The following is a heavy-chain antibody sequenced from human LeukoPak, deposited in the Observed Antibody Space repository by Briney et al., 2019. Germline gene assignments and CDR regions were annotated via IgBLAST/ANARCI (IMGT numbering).Heavy chain of an antibody. V-gene: IGHV1-2*02. CDR1: GYTFTGYY. CDR3: ARDFFRSMYYYDSSGYSNRDY. D-gene: IGHD3-22*01. J-gene: IGHJ4*02. CDR2: INPNSGGT. Sequence: ASVKVSCKASGYTFTGYYMHWVRQAPGQGLEWMGWINPNSGGTNYAQKFQGRVTMTRDTSIGTAYMELSRLRSDDTAVYYCARDFFRSMYYYDSSGYSNRDYWRQGTLVTVSS.